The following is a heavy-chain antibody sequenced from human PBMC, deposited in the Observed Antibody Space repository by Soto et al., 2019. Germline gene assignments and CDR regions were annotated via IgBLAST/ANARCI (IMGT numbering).Heavy chain of an antibody. CDR3: ARDLGTTHYYYYGMDV. D-gene: IGHD1-7*01. V-gene: IGHV3-30-3*01. J-gene: IGHJ6*02. CDR1: GFTFSSYA. CDR2: ISYDGSNK. Sequence: GGSLRLSCAASGFTFSSYAMHWVRQAPGKGLEWVAVISYDGSNKYYADSVKGRFTISRDNSKNTLYLQMNSLRAEDTAVYYCARDLGTTHYYYYGMDVWGQRTTVTVSS.